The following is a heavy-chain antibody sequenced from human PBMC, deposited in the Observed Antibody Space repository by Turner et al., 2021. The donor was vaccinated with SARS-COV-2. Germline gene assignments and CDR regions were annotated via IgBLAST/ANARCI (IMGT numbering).Heavy chain of an antibody. J-gene: IGHJ6*03. D-gene: IGHD4-4*01. CDR2: VYYRGNT. CDR3: ARVKSTVTTYYYYYMDV. CDR1: GCSISNSSDY. Sequence: QLQLQEAGPGLVKPSDTLSLTCSVSGCSISNSSDYWGWIRQPPGKGPEWIGSVYYRGNTYYNPSLESRVTISVDTSNNQFSLKLNSVTAADTAVYYCARVKSTVTTYYYYYMDVWGKGTTVTVSS. V-gene: IGHV4-39*01.